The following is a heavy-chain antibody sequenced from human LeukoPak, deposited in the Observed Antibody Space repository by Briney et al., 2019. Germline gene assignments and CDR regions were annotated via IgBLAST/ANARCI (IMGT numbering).Heavy chain of an antibody. CDR2: IYYDGSNK. CDR3: ATVTGDEGAFDI. V-gene: IGHV3-33*01. D-gene: IGHD2-21*02. CDR1: GFTFSSHG. J-gene: IGHJ3*02. Sequence: GGSLRLSCAASGFTFSSHGMHWVHQAPGKGLEWVAVIYYDGSNKYYTDSVKGRFTISRDNSKNTLYLQMNSLRAEDTAVYYCATVTGDEGAFDIWGQGTMVAVSS.